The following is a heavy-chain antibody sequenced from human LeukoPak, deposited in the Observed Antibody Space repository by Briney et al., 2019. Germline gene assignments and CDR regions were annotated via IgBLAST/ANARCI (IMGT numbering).Heavy chain of an antibody. CDR1: GGSFSGYY. Sequence: SETLSLTCAVYGGSFSGYYWSWIRQPPGKGLEWIGEINHSGSTNYNPSLKSRVTISVDTSKNQFSLKLSSVTAADTAVYYCARRKYYGSGRGYYYYYYYMDVWGKGTTVTISS. CDR3: ARRKYYGSGRGYYYYYYYMDV. CDR2: INHSGST. V-gene: IGHV4-34*01. D-gene: IGHD3-10*01. J-gene: IGHJ6*03.